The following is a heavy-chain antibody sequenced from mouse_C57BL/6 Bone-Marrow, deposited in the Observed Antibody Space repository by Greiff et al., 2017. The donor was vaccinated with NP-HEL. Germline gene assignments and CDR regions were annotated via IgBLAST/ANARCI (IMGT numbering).Heavy chain of an antibody. CDR3: ARSSVYYYGSSSFAY. D-gene: IGHD1-1*01. Sequence: QVQLKESGPGILQSSQTLSLTCSFSGFSLSTSGMGVSWIRQPTGKGLEWLAHIYWDDDKRYNPSLKSRLTISKDTSRNQVFLKITSVDTADTATYYCARSSVYYYGSSSFAYWGQGTLVTVSA. CDR2: IYWDDDK. J-gene: IGHJ3*01. V-gene: IGHV8-12*01. CDR1: GFSLSTSGMG.